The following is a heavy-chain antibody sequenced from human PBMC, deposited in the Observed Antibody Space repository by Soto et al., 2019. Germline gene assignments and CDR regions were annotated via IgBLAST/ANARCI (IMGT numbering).Heavy chain of an antibody. J-gene: IGHJ3*01. V-gene: IGHV4-31*03. CDR3: AREYCSGGSCWGPAPYDPFAF. Sequence: PSETLSLTCTVSGGSISSGGYYWSWIRQHPGKGLEWIGYIYYSGSTYYNPSLKSRVTISVDTSKNQFSLKLSSVTAADTAVYYCAREYCSGGSCWGPAPYDPFAFRRQGTMVLVSS. CDR1: GGSISSGGYY. CDR2: IYYSGST. D-gene: IGHD2-15*01.